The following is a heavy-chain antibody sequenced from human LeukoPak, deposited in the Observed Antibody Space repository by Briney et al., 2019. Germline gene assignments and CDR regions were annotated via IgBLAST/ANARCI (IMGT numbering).Heavy chain of an antibody. CDR1: GFSFSSYT. J-gene: IGHJ4*02. V-gene: IGHV3-21*01. CDR3: AVCSSTSCPDY. D-gene: IGHD2-2*01. CDR2: ISSGGSNV. Sequence: GGSLRLSCAASGFSFSSYTMHWVRRAPGEGLEWVSSISSGGSNVFYGDSLKGRFTISRDNAKNSLHLQMNSLRVEDTAIYFCAVCSSTSCPDYWGQGTLVTVSS.